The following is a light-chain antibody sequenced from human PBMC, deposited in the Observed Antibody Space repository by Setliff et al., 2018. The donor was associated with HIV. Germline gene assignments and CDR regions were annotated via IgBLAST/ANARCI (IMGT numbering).Light chain of an antibody. V-gene: IGLV2-23*02. Sequence: QSVLTQPASVSGSPGQSITISCTGTSSDVGRYNLVSWYQQHPGKAPKLMIYDVSKRPSGVSNRFSGSKSGNTASLTTSGLQAEDESDYFCCSYAGGSTYVFGTGTKVTV. J-gene: IGLJ1*01. CDR2: DVS. CDR1: SSDVGRYNL. CDR3: CSYAGGSTYV.